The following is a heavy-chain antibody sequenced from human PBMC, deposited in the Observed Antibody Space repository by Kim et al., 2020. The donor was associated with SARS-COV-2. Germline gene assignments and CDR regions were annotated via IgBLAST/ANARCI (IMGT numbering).Heavy chain of an antibody. Sequence: GGSLRLSCAASGFIFSGSAMHWVRQASGKGLEWVGRIRSKANSYATAYAATVKGRFTISRDDSKTTTYLQMNSLKTEDTAVYYSTRVPGTTLAFCDAFD. CDR1: GFIFSGSA. CDR2: IRSKANSYAT. CDR3: TRVPGTTLAFCDAFD. D-gene: IGHD1-1*01. J-gene: IGHJ3*02. V-gene: IGHV3-73*01.